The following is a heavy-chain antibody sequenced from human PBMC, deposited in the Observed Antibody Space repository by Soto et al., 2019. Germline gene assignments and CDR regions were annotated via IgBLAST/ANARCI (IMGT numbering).Heavy chain of an antibody. CDR1: GGSISSYY. Sequence: SETLSLTCTVSGGSISSYYWSWIRQPPGKGMERFGYIYYGGSTNYNPSLKSRVTISVDTSKNQFSLKLSSVTAADTAVYYCAKRGGWRVDIRVYDYWGQEPWSPSPQ. J-gene: IGHJ4*01. V-gene: IGHV4-59*01. D-gene: IGHD6-19*01. CDR3: AKRGGWRVDIRVYDY. CDR2: IYYGGST.